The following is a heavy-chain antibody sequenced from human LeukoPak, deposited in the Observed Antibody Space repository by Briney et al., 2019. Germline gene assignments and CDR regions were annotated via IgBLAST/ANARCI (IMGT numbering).Heavy chain of an antibody. J-gene: IGHJ4*02. CDR1: GGSFSGYY. CDR2: INHSGSA. Sequence: PSETLSLTCAVSGGSFSGYYWTWIRQPPGKGLEWIGEINHSGSANYNPSLKSRVTISLDTSKNQFSLKLSSVTAADTAVYYCARLERDYYDSSGYYYTRSEYYSDYWGQGTLVTVSS. V-gene: IGHV4-34*01. D-gene: IGHD3-22*01. CDR3: ARLERDYYDSSGYYYTRSEYYSDY.